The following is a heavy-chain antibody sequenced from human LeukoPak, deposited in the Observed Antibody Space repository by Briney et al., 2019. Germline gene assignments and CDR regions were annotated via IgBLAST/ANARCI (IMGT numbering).Heavy chain of an antibody. CDR1: GGSVSSGSYY. CDR2: IYYSGNA. CDR3: ARYSSSWRNFDY. D-gene: IGHD6-13*01. V-gene: IGHV4-39*01. Sequence: SETLSLTCTVSGGSVSSGSYYWGWIRQPPGKGLEWIGSIYYSGNAYYNLSLKSRVTISVDMSNNQFPLKLRSVTAADTAVYYCARYSSSWRNFDYWGLGTLVTVSS. J-gene: IGHJ4*02.